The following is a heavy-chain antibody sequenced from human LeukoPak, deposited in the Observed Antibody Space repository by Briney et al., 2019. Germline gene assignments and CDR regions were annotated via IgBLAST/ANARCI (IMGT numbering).Heavy chain of an antibody. V-gene: IGHV3-30*14. CDR3: ARDRAVPGRGYYFDY. CDR2: ISYDGSNK. Sequence: GGSLRLSCAASGFTFSSYAMRWVRQAPGKGLEWVAVISYDGSNKYYADSVKGRFTISRDNSKNTLFLQMNSLRAEDTAVYYCARDRAVPGRGYYFDYWGQGTLVTVS. CDR1: GFTFSSYA. J-gene: IGHJ4*02. D-gene: IGHD6-19*01.